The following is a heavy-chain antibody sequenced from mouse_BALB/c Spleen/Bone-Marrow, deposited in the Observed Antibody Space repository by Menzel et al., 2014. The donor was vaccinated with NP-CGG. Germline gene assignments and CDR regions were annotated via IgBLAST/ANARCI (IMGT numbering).Heavy chain of an antibody. J-gene: IGHJ4*01. Sequence: VQLQQSGAELVKPGASVKLSCTASGFNIKDTYMHWVKQRPEQGLEWIGRIDTANGNTKYDPKFQGKATITADKSSNTAYLQLSSLTSEDTAVYYCARYGNGLMDYWGQGTSGTVSS. CDR2: IDTANGNT. D-gene: IGHD2-1*01. CDR3: ARYGNGLMDY. V-gene: IGHV14-3*02. CDR1: GFNIKDTY.